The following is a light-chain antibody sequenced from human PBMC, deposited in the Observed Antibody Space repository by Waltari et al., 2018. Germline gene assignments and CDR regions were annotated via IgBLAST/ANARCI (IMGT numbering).Light chain of an antibody. J-gene: IGLJ3*02. Sequence: QSALTQPASVSGSPGQSITISCTGTSSDVGGYNYVSWYQQHPGKAPKLMISDVSNRPSGVSNRFSGSKSGNTASLTISGLQAEDGADYYCSSYTSSSTLCVFGGGTKLTVL. CDR3: SSYTSSSTLCV. V-gene: IGLV2-14*03. CDR2: DVS. CDR1: SSDVGGYNY.